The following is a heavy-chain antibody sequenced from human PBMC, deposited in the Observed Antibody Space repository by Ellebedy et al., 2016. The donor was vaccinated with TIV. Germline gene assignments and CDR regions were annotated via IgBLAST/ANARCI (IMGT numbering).Heavy chain of an antibody. J-gene: IGHJ6*03. D-gene: IGHD3-3*01. CDR1: GFTFSSYT. V-gene: IGHV3-23*01. CDR3: ARSMGQRFGAAGFWYSDV. CDR2: IGASGGDT. Sequence: GGSLRLSXAASGFTFSSYTMSWVRQAPGKGLEWVSAIGASGGDTYYADSVKGRFTISRDASKNTLYLQMNSLRAEDTAVYYCARSMGQRFGAAGFWYSDVWGKGTTVTVSS.